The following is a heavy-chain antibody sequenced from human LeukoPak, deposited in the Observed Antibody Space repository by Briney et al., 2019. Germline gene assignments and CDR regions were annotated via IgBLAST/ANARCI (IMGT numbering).Heavy chain of an antibody. CDR2: VNHSGST. Sequence: SETLSLTCAVSGGSFSGYYWSWIRQPPGKGLEWIGEVNHSGSTNYNPSLKSRVTISGDTSKNQFSLKLSSVTAADTAVYYCARGLEESYGETNNWFDPWGQGTLVTVSS. D-gene: IGHD3-10*01. CDR3: ARGLEESYGETNNWFDP. CDR1: GGSFSGYY. V-gene: IGHV4-34*01. J-gene: IGHJ5*02.